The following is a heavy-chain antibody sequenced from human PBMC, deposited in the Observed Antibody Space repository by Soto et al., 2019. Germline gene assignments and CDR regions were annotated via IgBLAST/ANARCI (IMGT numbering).Heavy chain of an antibody. Sequence: QVQLVESGGGVVQPGRSLRLSCAASGFTFSSYGMHWVRQAPGKGLEWVAVISYDGSNKYYADSVKGRFTISRDNSKNTLYLQMNSLRAEDTAVYYCAKDLLDLLRFGDGGFDYWGQGTLVTVSS. D-gene: IGHD3-10*01. CDR1: GFTFSSYG. J-gene: IGHJ4*02. CDR3: AKDLLDLLRFGDGGFDY. CDR2: ISYDGSNK. V-gene: IGHV3-30*18.